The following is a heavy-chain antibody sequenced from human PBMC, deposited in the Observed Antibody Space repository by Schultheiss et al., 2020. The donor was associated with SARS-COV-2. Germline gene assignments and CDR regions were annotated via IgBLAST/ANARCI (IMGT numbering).Heavy chain of an antibody. CDR3: AKGPGVGGT. J-gene: IGHJ4*02. V-gene: IGHV3-7*03. CDR2: IKQDGSEK. D-gene: IGHD1-26*01. Sequence: GGSLRLSCAASGFTFSGSAMHWVRQAPGKGLEWVANIKQDGSEKRYVDSVKGRFTISRDNAKNSLYLQMNSLRAEDTALYYCAKGPGVGGTWGQGTLVTVSS. CDR1: GFTFSGSA.